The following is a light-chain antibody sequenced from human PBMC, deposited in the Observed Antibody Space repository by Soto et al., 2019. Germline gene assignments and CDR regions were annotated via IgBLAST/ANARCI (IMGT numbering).Light chain of an antibody. J-gene: IGLJ1*01. CDR2: EVN. CDR1: SSNVGSYKL. Sequence: QSGLTQPASVSRSPGQSITISCTVTSSNVGSYKLVYWYHQHPGKAPKLIVFEVNKRPSGVSSRFSGFKSGITFSLTISGLKVENVADPYCCLTGDSPTYVFAAETKVTVL. CDR3: CLTGDSPTYV. V-gene: IGLV2-23*02.